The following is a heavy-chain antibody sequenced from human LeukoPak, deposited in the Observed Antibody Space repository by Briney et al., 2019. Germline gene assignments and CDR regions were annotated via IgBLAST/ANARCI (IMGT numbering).Heavy chain of an antibody. V-gene: IGHV4-39*01. CDR1: GDSISSSSYY. CDR3: SRHGGGIGDEYFHH. Sequence: SETLSLTCTVSGDSISSSSYYWGWIRQPPGKGLEWIGSVFFSGSTYYNPSLESRVSISIDTSNNQFSLKLNSVTAADTAVYYCSRHGGGIGDEYFHHWGQGTLVTVSS. J-gene: IGHJ1*01. D-gene: IGHD3-10*01. CDR2: VFFSGST.